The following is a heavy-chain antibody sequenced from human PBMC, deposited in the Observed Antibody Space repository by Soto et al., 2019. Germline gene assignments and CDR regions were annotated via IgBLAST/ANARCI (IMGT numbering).Heavy chain of an antibody. CDR1: GFTFASYV. Sequence: LRLSCAGSGFTFASYVMTWFRQAPGKGLEWVSSISATGGSTYYAGSVKGRFTISRDNSKNTLYLQMNSLRAEDTAIYYCANAEHPRRSIGFDYWGQGTLVTVSS. V-gene: IGHV3-23*01. D-gene: IGHD3-16*02. CDR2: ISATGGST. CDR3: ANAEHPRRSIGFDY. J-gene: IGHJ4*02.